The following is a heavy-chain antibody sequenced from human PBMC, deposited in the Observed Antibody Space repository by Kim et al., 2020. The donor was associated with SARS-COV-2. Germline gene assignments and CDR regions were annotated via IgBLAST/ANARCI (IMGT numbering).Heavy chain of an antibody. CDR2: INPSGGST. J-gene: IGHJ4*02. V-gene: IGHV1-46*01. CDR1: GYTFTSYY. D-gene: IGHD2-15*01. CDR3: AREYCSGGSCYKFDY. Sequence: ASVNVSCKASGYTFTSYYMHWVRQAPGQGLEWMGIINPSGGSTSYAQKFQGRVTMTRDTSTSTVYMELSSLRSEDTAVYYCAREYCSGGSCYKFDYWGQGTLVTVSS.